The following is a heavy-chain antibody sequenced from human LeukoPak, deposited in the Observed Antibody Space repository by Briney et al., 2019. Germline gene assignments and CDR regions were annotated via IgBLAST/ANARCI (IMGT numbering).Heavy chain of an antibody. CDR3: ARLRGSAVGYFDY. CDR2: ISSSSSYI. J-gene: IGHJ4*02. CDR1: GFTFSSYS. V-gene: IGHV3-21*01. D-gene: IGHD1-26*01. Sequence: GGSLRLSCAASGFTFSSYSMNWVRQAPGKGLEWVSSISSSSSYIYYADSVKGRFTISRDNAKNSLYLQMNSLRAEDTAVYYCARLRGSAVGYFDYWGQGTLVTVSS.